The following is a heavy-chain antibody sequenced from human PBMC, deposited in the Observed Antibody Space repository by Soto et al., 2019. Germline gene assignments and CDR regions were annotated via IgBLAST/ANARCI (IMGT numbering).Heavy chain of an antibody. V-gene: IGHV1-69*01. D-gene: IGHD2-2*01. CDR2: IIPLFATT. CDR3: ARDVCEPTSCSTPHWYFNL. CDR1: GGLFSTYA. Sequence: QVQLVQSGTEVRKPGSSVKVSCKASGGLFSTYAITWVRQAPGQGLEWVGGIIPLFATTHYAQTFQGRVAITADESTNTAYLELSRLRSEDTAVYYGARDVCEPTSCSTPHWYFNLWGRGTLVVVSS. J-gene: IGHJ2*01.